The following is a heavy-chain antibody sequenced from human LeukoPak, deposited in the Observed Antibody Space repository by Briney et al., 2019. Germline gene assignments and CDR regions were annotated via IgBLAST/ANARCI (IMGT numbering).Heavy chain of an antibody. CDR3: AKVGAVAAVDY. CDR2: IYTGDTT. D-gene: IGHD6-19*01. CDR1: GLTVSSKY. V-gene: IGHV3-66*01. J-gene: IGHJ4*02. Sequence: GGSLRLSCVASGLTVSSKYMSWVRQAPGKGLEWVAVIYTGDTTYYADSVKGRFTISRDNSKNTLYLQMDGLRVEDTAVYYCAKVGAVAAVDYWGQGTLVTVSS.